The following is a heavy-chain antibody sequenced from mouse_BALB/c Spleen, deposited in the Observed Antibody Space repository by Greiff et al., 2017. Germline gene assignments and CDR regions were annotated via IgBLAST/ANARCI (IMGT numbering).Heavy chain of an antibody. V-gene: IGHV2-6-7*01. J-gene: IGHJ4*01. D-gene: IGHD2-14*01. CDR1: GFSLTGYG. CDR3: ATYRYDDAMDY. Sequence: VMLVESGPGLVAPSQSLSITCTVSGFSLTGYGVNWVRQTPGKGLEWLGMIWGDGSTDYNSALKSRLSISKDNSKSQVFLKMNSLQTDDTARYYCATYRYDDAMDYWGQGTSVTVSS. CDR2: IWGDGST.